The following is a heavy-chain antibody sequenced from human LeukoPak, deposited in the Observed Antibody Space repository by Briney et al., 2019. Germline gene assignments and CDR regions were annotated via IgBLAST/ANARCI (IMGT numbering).Heavy chain of an antibody. V-gene: IGHV3-15*01. CDR2: IKTKTGDGTT. CDR3: AKCRLSYGDYVGAFDI. D-gene: IGHD4-17*01. Sequence: PGGSLRLSCAASGVTFNNAWVSWVRQAAGKGLEWVGRIKTKTGDGTTDYAAPVKGRFTISRDESRNTVYLQMNSLRAEDTAVYYCAKCRLSYGDYVGAFDIWGQGTMVTVSS. CDR1: GVTFNNAW. J-gene: IGHJ3*02.